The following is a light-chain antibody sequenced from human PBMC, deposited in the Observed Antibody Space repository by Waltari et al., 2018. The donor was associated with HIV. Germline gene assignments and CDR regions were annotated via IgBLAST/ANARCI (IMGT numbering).Light chain of an antibody. V-gene: IGKV1-39*01. CDR3: QQSYTMPLT. CDR1: QAIRDY. J-gene: IGKJ4*01. CDR2: AAT. Sequence: DIQMTQSPSSLSASVGDTITITCRASQAIRDYLNWYQQKPGRAPKLLIYAATNLQRGVASRFSATRSGTDFTLTIDRLQPEDLATYYCQQSYTMPLTFGGGTKVDI.